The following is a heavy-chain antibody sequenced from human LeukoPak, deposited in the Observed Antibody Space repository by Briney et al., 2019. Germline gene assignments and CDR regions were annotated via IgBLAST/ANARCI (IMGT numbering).Heavy chain of an antibody. CDR1: GFTISSHA. J-gene: IGHJ4*02. D-gene: IGHD6-13*01. Sequence: AGSLTLSCAASGFTISSHAMSWVRQPPGKGLERVSSICSSDATFYSDTVKGRFPISRDNSKNKLLLPLNSLRAEDTAVYFCAKVTAWYSSSWYLAYWGEGTLVTVSS. CDR3: AKVTAWYSSSWYLAY. CDR2: ICSSDAT. V-gene: IGHV3-23*01.